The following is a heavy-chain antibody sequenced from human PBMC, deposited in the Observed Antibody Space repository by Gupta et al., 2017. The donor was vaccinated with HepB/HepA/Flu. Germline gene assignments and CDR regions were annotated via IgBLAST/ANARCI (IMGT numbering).Heavy chain of an antibody. Sequence: QVQLVESGGGVVQPGRSLRLSCAASGFTFSSYAMHWVRQAPGKGLEWVAVISYDGSNKYYADSVKGRFTISRDNSKNTLYLQMNSLRAEDTAVYYCARDYGSSWYYYYGMDVWGQGTTVTVSS. CDR3: ARDYGSSWYYYYGMDV. J-gene: IGHJ6*02. CDR2: ISYDGSNK. V-gene: IGHV3-30-3*01. D-gene: IGHD6-13*01. CDR1: GFTFSSYA.